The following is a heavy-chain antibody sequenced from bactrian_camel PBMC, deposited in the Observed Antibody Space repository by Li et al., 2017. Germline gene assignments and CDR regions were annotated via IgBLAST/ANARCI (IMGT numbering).Heavy chain of an antibody. CDR2: INSGGGST. CDR3: AASRLYWGHDN. Sequence: HVQLVESGGGSVQSGGSLRLSCAASGCTYSTYCMGWIRQAPGKGLEWVSTINSGGGSTYYADSVKGRFTISRDNAKNTLYLRMNSLKTEDAAVYYCAASRLYWGHDNWGQGTQVTV. J-gene: IGHJ4*01. CDR1: GCTYSTYC. V-gene: IGHV3S1*01. D-gene: IGHD2*01.